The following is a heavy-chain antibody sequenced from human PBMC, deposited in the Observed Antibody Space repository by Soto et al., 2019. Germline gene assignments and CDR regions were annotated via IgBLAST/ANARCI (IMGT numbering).Heavy chain of an antibody. V-gene: IGHV4-30-2*01. CDR3: ARTGKFYYYDTTGLPFDP. Sequence: SETLFLTCAVSGGSISSGCYSWSWIRQPPGKGLEWIGYIYHSGSTYYNPSLKSRVTLSIDKSNNQFSLTLTSVTAADTAVYFCARTGKFYYYDTTGLPFDPWGPGILVTVSS. CDR1: GGSISSGCYS. D-gene: IGHD3-22*01. J-gene: IGHJ5*02. CDR2: IYHSGST.